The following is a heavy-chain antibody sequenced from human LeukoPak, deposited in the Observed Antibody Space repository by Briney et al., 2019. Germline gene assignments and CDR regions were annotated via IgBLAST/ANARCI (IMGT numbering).Heavy chain of an antibody. CDR1: GGTFTSFA. CDR3: AKDRATRVGVTTDDYYYYYMDV. V-gene: IGHV1-69*13. D-gene: IGHD1-26*01. Sequence: SVKVSCKASGGTFTSFAISWVRQAPGQGLEWMGGIIPRFGTVNYAQKFQGRVTITADESTSTAYMEVSSLRSEDTAVYYCAKDRATRVGVTTDDYYYYYMDVWGEGTTVTVSS. CDR2: IIPRFGTV. J-gene: IGHJ6*03.